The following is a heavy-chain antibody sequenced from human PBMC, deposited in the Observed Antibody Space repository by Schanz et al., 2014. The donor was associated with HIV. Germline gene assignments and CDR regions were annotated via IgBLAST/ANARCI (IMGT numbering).Heavy chain of an antibody. Sequence: VQLLESGGGLEQPGGSLRLSCTASGFSFSDYHMSWIRQAPGKGLEWVSSVSSDSSYIFYADSMKGRFTISRDNARNSLYLQIRSLRAEDTAVYYCARGGLGVVAEGNAFDLWGQGTLVTVSS. CDR1: GFSFSDYH. CDR2: VSSDSSYI. V-gene: IGHV3-11*06. J-gene: IGHJ3*01. D-gene: IGHD2-15*01. CDR3: ARGGLGVVAEGNAFDL.